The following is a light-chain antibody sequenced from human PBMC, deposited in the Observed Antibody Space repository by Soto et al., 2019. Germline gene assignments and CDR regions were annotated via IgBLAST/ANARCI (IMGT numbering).Light chain of an antibody. V-gene: IGKV3-15*01. CDR1: QSVSDN. CDR3: QQYYNWPLA. CDR2: GAS. Sequence: EIVMTQSPATLSVSPGERATLSCRANQSVSDNLAWYQQRLGQAPRLLIYGASTRATGIPARFSGSGSGTEFTLTISSLQSEDFAVYYCQQYYNWPLAFGGGTKVEIK. J-gene: IGKJ4*01.